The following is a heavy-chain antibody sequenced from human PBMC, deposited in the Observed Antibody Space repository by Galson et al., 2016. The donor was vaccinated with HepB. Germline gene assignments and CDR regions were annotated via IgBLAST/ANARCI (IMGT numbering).Heavy chain of an antibody. Sequence: SLRLSCAASGFTFSRHGMHWVRQAPGKGLEWVNSISYDGKTEYYADSVKGRFTISRDNSKNTLYLQMNSLGAEDTAVYYCAKEANYYIGGSYFDYFDSWGQGTLVTVSS. J-gene: IGHJ4*02. CDR3: AKEANYYIGGSYFDYFDS. V-gene: IGHV3-30*18. CDR1: GFTFSRHG. D-gene: IGHD3-3*01. CDR2: ISYDGKTE.